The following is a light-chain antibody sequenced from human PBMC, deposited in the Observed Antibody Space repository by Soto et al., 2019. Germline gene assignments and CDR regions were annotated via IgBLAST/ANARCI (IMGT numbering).Light chain of an antibody. CDR3: QTGGTGIQV. J-gene: IGLJ1*01. V-gene: IGLV4-69*01. CDR1: SGHSSYA. Sequence: QPVLTQSPSASASLGASVKLTCTLSSGHSSYAIAWHQQQPEKGPRYLMKLNSDGSHYKGGGIPDRFSGSSSGAERYLTISTLQSEDEADYSCQTGGTGIQVFGTGPKLTVL. CDR2: LNSDGSH.